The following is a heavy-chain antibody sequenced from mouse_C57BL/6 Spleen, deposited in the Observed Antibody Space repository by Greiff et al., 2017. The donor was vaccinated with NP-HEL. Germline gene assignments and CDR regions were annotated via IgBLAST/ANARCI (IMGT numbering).Heavy chain of an antibody. CDR1: GFTFSSYG. Sequence: EVKLMESGGDLVKPGGSLKLSCAASGFTFSSYGMSWVRQTPDKRLEWVATISSGGSYTYYPDSVKGRFTISRDNAKNTLYLQMSSLKSEDTAMYYCASHYGSSLYYFDYWGQGTTLTVSS. CDR2: ISSGGSYT. V-gene: IGHV5-6*01. D-gene: IGHD1-1*01. J-gene: IGHJ2*01. CDR3: ASHYGSSLYYFDY.